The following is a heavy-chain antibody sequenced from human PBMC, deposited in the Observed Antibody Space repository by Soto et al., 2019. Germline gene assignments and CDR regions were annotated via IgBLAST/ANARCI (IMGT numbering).Heavy chain of an antibody. Sequence: PSETLSLTCTVSGGSISSSSYYWGXIXXXPGXXXEWIGSIYYSRSTYYNPSLKSRVTISVDTSKNQFSLKLSSETAADTAVYYCARPLNYYDSSGYSGWSFDYWGQGTLVTVSS. J-gene: IGHJ4*02. CDR2: IYYSRST. V-gene: IGHV4-39*01. CDR3: ARPLNYYDSSGYSGWSFDY. CDR1: GGSISSSSYY. D-gene: IGHD3-22*01.